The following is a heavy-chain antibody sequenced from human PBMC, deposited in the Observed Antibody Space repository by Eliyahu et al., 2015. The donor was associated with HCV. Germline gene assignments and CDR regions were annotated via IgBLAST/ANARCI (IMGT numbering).Heavy chain of an antibody. CDR2: IYYSGST. CDR3: ARDLDFYDISGYYRGGAFDI. CDR1: GGSISNXY. D-gene: IGHD3-22*01. V-gene: IGHV4-59*01. J-gene: IGHJ3*02. Sequence: QVQLQESGPGLVKSSETLSLTCTVSGGSISNXYWSWIRQPPGKGLEWIGYIYYSGSTNYNPSLKSRVTISVDTSKNQFSLKLSSVTAADTAVYYCARDLDFYDISGYYRGGAFDIWGQGTRVTVSS.